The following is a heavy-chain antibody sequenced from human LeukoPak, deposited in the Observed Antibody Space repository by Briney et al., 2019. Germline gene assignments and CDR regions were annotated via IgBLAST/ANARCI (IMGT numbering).Heavy chain of an antibody. Sequence: SETLSLTCTVSGGSISRSRDYWGWIRQPPGKGLEWIGSIYYSGSTYYNPSLKSRVTISVDTSKDQFSLKLSSVTAADTAVYYCARDRYSSGWYDYFDYWGQGTLVTVSS. CDR2: IYYSGST. CDR1: GGSISRSRDY. J-gene: IGHJ4*02. CDR3: ARDRYSSGWYDYFDY. D-gene: IGHD6-19*01. V-gene: IGHV4-39*07.